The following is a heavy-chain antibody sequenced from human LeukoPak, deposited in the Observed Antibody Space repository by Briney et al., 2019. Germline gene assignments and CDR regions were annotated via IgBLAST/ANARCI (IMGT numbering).Heavy chain of an antibody. CDR3: ARSYYVWGSYRSNWFDP. CDR1: GGSISSGSYY. V-gene: IGHV4-61*02. CDR2: IYTSGST. D-gene: IGHD3-16*02. Sequence: PSQTLSLTCTVSGGSISSGSYYWSWIRQPAGKGLEWIGRIYTSGSTNYNPSLKSRVTISVDTSKNQFSLKLSSVTAADTAVYYCARSYYVWGSYRSNWFDPWGQGTLVTVSS. J-gene: IGHJ5*02.